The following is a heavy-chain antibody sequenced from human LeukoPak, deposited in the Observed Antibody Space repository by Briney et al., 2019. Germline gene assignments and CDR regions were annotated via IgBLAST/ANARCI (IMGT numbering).Heavy chain of an antibody. J-gene: IGHJ3*02. CDR2: IYHSGST. V-gene: IGHV4-38-2*02. CDR1: GYSNSSGYY. CDR3: ARDDWFRGNPPDAFDI. Sequence: SETLSLTCTVSGYSNSSGYYWGWIRQPPGKGLEWIGSIYHSGSTYYNPSLKSRVTISVDTSKNQFSLKLSSVTAADTALYYCARDDWFRGNPPDAFDIWGQGTMVTVSS. D-gene: IGHD3-10*01.